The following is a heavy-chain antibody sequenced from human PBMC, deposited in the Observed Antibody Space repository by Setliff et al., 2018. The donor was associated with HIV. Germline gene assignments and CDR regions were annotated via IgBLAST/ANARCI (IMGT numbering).Heavy chain of an antibody. J-gene: IGHJ4*02. CDR2: FDPEDGET. CDR1: GYTLTELS. D-gene: IGHD3-16*02. Sequence: ASVKVSCKVSGYTLTELSMHCVRQAPGKGLEWMGGFDPEDGETIYAQKFQCRVTMTEDTSTDTAYMELSSLRSEDTAVYYCATARSKVRLGELSLFDYWGQGTLVTVSS. CDR3: ATARSKVRLGELSLFDY. V-gene: IGHV1-24*01.